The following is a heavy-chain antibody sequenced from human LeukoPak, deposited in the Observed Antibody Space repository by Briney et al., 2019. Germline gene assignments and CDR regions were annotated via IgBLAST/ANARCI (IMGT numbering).Heavy chain of an antibody. D-gene: IGHD2-15*01. Sequence: SETLSLTCTVSGGSISSSSYYWGWIRQPPGKGLEWIGSIYYSGSTYYNPSLKSRVTISVDTSKNQFSLKLSSVTAADTAVYYCASLIVVVVAATPDAFDIWGQGTMVTVSS. CDR1: GGSISSSSYY. V-gene: IGHV4-39*01. CDR2: IYYSGST. CDR3: ASLIVVVVAATPDAFDI. J-gene: IGHJ3*02.